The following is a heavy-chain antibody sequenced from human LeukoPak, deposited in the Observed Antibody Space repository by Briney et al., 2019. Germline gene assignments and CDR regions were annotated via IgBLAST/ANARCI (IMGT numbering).Heavy chain of an antibody. J-gene: IGHJ6*03. CDR2: IYHSGST. CDR3: ARDFNDSSGYYWSYYYMDV. D-gene: IGHD3-22*01. V-gene: IGHV4-38-2*02. CDR1: GYSISSGYY. Sequence: SETLSLTCTVSGYSISSGYYWGWIRQPPGKGLEWIGSIYHSGSTYYNPSLKSRVTISVDTSKNQFSLKLSSVTAADTAVYYCARDFNDSSGYYWSYYYMDVWGKGTTVTVSS.